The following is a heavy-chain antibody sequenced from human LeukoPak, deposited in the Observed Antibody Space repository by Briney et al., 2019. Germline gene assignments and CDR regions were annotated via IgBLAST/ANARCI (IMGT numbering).Heavy chain of an antibody. J-gene: IGHJ3*02. D-gene: IGHD3-3*01. CDR1: GGSISSYY. CDR2: IYYSGST. V-gene: IGHV4-59*01. Sequence: PSETLSLTCTVSGGSISSYYWSWIRQPPGKGLEWIGYIYYSGSTNYNPSLKSRVTISVDTSKNQFSLKLSSVTAADTAVYYCARDRGVLEWFAAFDIWGQGTMVTVSS. CDR3: ARDRGVLEWFAAFDI.